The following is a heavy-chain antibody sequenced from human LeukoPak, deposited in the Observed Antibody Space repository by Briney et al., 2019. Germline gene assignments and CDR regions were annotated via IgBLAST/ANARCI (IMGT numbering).Heavy chain of an antibody. D-gene: IGHD3-22*01. J-gene: IGHJ4*02. CDR1: GYSFTRYW. CDR2: IYPGDSDT. Sequence: GESLKISCKGSGYSFTRYWIGWVRQMPGKGLEWMGIIYPGDSDTRYSPSFQGPVTIAADNSISTAYLQWSSLKASDTAMYYCAREGLGYDSSGYYNPGYWGQGTLVTVSS. CDR3: AREGLGYDSSGYYNPGY. V-gene: IGHV5-51*01.